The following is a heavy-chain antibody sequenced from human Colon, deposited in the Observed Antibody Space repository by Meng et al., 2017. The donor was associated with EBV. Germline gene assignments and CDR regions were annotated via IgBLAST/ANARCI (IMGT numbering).Heavy chain of an antibody. J-gene: IGHJ4*02. V-gene: IGHV4-34*01. CDR1: GWSSSGYV. CDR3: ARVPTTGYKDH. CDR2: VSHPGSA. Sequence: QGLRRPWGAGLLKPLESLAITCTVNGWSSSGYVWSWVRQPPGRGREWIGEVSHPGSANYDPSLKSRVTISVDASEKQFSLRLTSVTAADSAVYYCARVPTTGYKDHWGQGTLVTVSS. D-gene: IGHD3-9*01.